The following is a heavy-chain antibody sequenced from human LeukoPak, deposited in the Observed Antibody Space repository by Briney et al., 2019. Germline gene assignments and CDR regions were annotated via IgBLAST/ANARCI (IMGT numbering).Heavy chain of an antibody. Sequence: PGRSLRLSCTASGFTFGDYAMSWVRQAPGKGLEWVGFIRSKAYGGTTEYAASVKGRFTISRDDSKSMAYLQMNSLKTEDTAVYYCTSENDVLRFLEWLLPTDYWGQGTLVTVSS. V-gene: IGHV3-49*04. CDR3: TSENDVLRFLEWLLPTDY. D-gene: IGHD3-3*01. CDR2: IRSKAYGGTT. CDR1: GFTFGDYA. J-gene: IGHJ4*02.